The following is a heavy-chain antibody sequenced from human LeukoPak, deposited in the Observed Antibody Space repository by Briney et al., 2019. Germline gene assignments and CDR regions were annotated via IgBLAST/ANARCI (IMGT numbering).Heavy chain of an antibody. CDR3: ARDFVGYNWNYPLDY. V-gene: IGHV3-66*01. D-gene: IGHD1-7*01. CDR1: GFTVSSNY. J-gene: IGHJ4*02. CDR2: IYSGGST. Sequence: PGGSLRLSCAASGFTVSSNYMSWFRQAPGKGLEWVSVIYSGGSTYYADSVKGRFTISRDNAKNSLYLQMNSLRAEDTAVYYCARDFVGYNWNYPLDYWGQGTLVTVSS.